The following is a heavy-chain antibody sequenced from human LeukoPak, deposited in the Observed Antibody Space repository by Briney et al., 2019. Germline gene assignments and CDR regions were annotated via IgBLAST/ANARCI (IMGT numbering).Heavy chain of an antibody. V-gene: IGHV4-38-2*02. CDR1: GYSISSGSY. D-gene: IGHD2-2*01. J-gene: IGHJ4*02. CDR3: ARPYCGTTSCFFGNYFDY. CDR2: IHHSGNT. Sequence: SETLPLTCSVSGYSISSGSYWGWIRQPPGKGREWIGSIHHSGNTYYNPSLKSRITMSVDRSKNQFSLKLSSVTAADTAVYYCARPYCGTTSCFFGNYFDYWGQGTLVTVSS.